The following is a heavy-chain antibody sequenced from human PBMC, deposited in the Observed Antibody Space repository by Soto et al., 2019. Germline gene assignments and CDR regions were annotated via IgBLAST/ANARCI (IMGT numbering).Heavy chain of an antibody. CDR2: VFYTGFT. Sequence: SETLSLTCAVSGAYISGSYYYWAWLRQSPGKGPEWIGTVFYTGFTSYNPSLKSRVSVSVYTSKSQVSLKLSAVTAADTAVYYCATSQKGYNWNYFDHWGQGALVTVS. J-gene: IGHJ4*02. CDR1: GAYISGSYYY. CDR3: ATSQKGYNWNYFDH. V-gene: IGHV4-39*01. D-gene: IGHD1-20*01.